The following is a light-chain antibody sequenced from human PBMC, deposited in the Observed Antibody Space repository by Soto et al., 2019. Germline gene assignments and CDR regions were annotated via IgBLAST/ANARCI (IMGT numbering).Light chain of an antibody. CDR3: QEANSFT. CDR1: QPVSSW. CDR2: AIS. Sequence: IQMTQSPSSVSASVGDRVTITCRASQPVSSWLAWYQQKPGEAPKLLIYAISSLQTGVPSRFSGSGSGTDFTLTISSLQPEDFASYYCQEANSFTFGGGTKVEIK. J-gene: IGKJ4*01. V-gene: IGKV1-12*02.